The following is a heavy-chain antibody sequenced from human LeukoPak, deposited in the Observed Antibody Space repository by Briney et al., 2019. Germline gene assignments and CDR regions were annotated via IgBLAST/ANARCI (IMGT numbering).Heavy chain of an antibody. CDR1: GFSVSGTH. D-gene: IGHD2-21*02. Sequence: GGSLRLSCAASGFSVSGTHMSWVRQAPGEGLEWVAAMYTGGTTYYTDAVTGRFTVSRDTSRNILFLHMDSLRAEDTAVYYCAKDEVTSGGGLASWGQGTLVIVSS. CDR3: AKDEVTSGGGLAS. CDR2: MYTGGTT. J-gene: IGHJ5*02. V-gene: IGHV3-53*01.